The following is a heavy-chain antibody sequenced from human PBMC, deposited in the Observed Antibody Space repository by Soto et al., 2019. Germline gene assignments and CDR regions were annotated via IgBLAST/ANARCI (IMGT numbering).Heavy chain of an antibody. J-gene: IGHJ4*02. V-gene: IGHV3-30*18. CDR2: ISYDGSNK. CDR3: AKDLWDGYNLMVDY. CDR1: GFTFSSYG. D-gene: IGHD1-1*01. Sequence: GGSLRLSCAASGFTFSSYGMHWVRQAPGKGLEWVAVISYDGSNKYYADSVKGRFTISRDNSKNTLYLQMNSLRAEDTAVYYCAKDLWDGYNLMVDYWGQGTLVTVSS.